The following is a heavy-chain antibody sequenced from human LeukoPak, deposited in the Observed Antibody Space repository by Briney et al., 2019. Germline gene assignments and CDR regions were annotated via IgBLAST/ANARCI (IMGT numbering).Heavy chain of an antibody. CDR1: GYSFTSYW. J-gene: IGHJ6*02. CDR3: ARLSDYSNYENYYYGMDV. CDR2: IYPGDSDT. D-gene: IGHD4-4*01. Sequence: GESLKISCKGSGYSFTSYWIGWVRQMPGKGLEWMGIIYPGDSDTRYSPSFQGQVTISADKSISTAYLQWSSLKASDTAMYYCARLSDYSNYENYYYGMDVWGQGTTVTVSS. V-gene: IGHV5-51*01.